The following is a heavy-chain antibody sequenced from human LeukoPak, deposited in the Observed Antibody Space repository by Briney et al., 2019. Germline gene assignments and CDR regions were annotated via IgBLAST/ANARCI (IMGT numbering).Heavy chain of an antibody. CDR3: ARNILFAFDI. CDR2: IYNDGST. J-gene: IGHJ3*02. Sequence: GGSLRLSCAASGLTVSSSYMSWVRQAPGRGLEWVSIIYNDGSTYYADSMKGRFTISRDNSKNTLYLQVNSLRAEDTAMYYCARNILFAFDIWGQGTMVTSSA. D-gene: IGHD2/OR15-2a*01. V-gene: IGHV3-53*01. CDR1: GLTVSSSY.